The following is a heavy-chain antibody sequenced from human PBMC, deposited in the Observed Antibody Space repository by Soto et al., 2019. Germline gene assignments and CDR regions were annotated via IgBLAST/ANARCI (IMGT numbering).Heavy chain of an antibody. Sequence: QVQLQQWGAGLLKPSETLSLTCAVYGGSFSGYYWSWIRQPPGKGLEWIGEINHSGSTNYNPSLKSRVTISVDTSKNQFSLKLSSVTAADTAVYYCALGHSYHYYGMDVWGQGTTVTVSS. CDR3: ALGHSYHYYGMDV. J-gene: IGHJ6*02. V-gene: IGHV4-34*01. CDR1: GGSFSGYY. CDR2: INHSGST. D-gene: IGHD3-16*01.